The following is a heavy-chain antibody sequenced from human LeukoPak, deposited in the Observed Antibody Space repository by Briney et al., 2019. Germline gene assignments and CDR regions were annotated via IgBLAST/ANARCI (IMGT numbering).Heavy chain of an antibody. D-gene: IGHD6-19*01. Sequence: ASVKVSCKVSGYTLTELSMHWVRQAPGKGLEWMGGFDPEDGETIYAQKFQGRVTMTEDTSTDTAYMELSSLRSEDTAVYYCATKIRGLYSSGWYVWGQGTLVTVSS. CDR2: FDPEDGET. J-gene: IGHJ4*02. V-gene: IGHV1-24*01. CDR3: ATKIRGLYSSGWYV. CDR1: GYTLTELS.